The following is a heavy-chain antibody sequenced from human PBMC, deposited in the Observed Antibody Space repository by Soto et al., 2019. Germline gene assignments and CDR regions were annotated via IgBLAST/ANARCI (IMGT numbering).Heavy chain of an antibody. CDR1: GYTFTSYG. V-gene: IGHV1-18*01. J-gene: IGHJ6*02. CDR3: ARDRGDFRVRGVIITSPKTHYYYYYGMDV. D-gene: IGHD3-10*01. Sequence: ASVKVSCKASGYTFTSYGISWVRQAPGQGIEWMGWISAYNGNTNYAQKLQGKVTMTTDTSTSTAYMELRSLRSDDTAVYYCARDRGDFRVRGVIITSPKTHYYYYYGMDVWGQGTTVTVSS. CDR2: ISAYNGNT.